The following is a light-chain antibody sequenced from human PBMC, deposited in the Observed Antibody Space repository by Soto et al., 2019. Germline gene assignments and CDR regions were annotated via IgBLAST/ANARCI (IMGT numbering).Light chain of an antibody. CDR1: QGIGDT. Sequence: EVVMTQSPATLSVSPGEGVTLPCRANQGIGDTLAWYQHKPGQTPSFLISDASNRATGIPDRFSGSGSGTDFTLTINSLEPEDFAVYFCHQRAGWPPTFGGGTKVDIK. V-gene: IGKV3-11*01. CDR3: HQRAGWPPT. J-gene: IGKJ4*01. CDR2: DAS.